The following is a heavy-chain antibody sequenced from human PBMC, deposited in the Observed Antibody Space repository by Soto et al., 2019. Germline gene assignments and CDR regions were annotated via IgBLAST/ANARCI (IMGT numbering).Heavy chain of an antibody. CDR3: AREGATAAKMFDY. CDR1: GYTFSNYY. CDR2: INPNGKTT. Sequence: ASVKVSFKASGYTFSNYYMHWVRQAPGQGLEWMGGINPNGKTTYYAQKFLGRLTVTRDTSTSTVYMELSSLRSDDTAVYYCAREGATAAKMFDYWGQGTLVTVSS. J-gene: IGHJ4*02. D-gene: IGHD2-2*01. V-gene: IGHV1-46*01.